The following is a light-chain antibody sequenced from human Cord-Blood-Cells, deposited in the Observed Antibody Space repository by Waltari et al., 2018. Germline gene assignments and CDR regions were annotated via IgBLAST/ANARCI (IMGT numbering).Light chain of an antibody. J-gene: IGLJ3*02. CDR2: GKN. CDR3: NSRYSSSSPWV. V-gene: IGLV3-19*01. CDR1: RLRSYY. Sequence: SSELTPDAAVSVALGRTVRITCQGDRLRSYYASWYQQKPGQAPVPVIDGKNNRPSGFPDPFAGSSSRTTASLTITGAHAEEEAESYCNSRYSSSSPWVFGGGTKLTVL.